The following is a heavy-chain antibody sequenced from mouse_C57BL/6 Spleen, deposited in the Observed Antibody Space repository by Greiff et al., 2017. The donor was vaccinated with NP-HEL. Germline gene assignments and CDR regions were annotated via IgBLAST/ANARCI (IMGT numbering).Heavy chain of an antibody. J-gene: IGHJ4*01. D-gene: IGHD2-5*01. Sequence: VQLQQPGAELVKPGASVKMSCKASGYTFTSYWITWVKQRPGQGLEWIGDIYPGSGSTNYNEKFKSKATLTVDTSSSTAYMQLSSLTSEDSAVYYCARGGYYSNYEGGMDYWGQGTSVTVSS. V-gene: IGHV1-55*01. CDR2: IYPGSGST. CDR1: GYTFTSYW. CDR3: ARGGYYSNYEGGMDY.